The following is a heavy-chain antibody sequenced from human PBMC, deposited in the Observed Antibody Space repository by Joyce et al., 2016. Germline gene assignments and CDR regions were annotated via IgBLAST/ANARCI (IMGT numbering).Heavy chain of an antibody. V-gene: IGHV1-69*12. J-gene: IGHJ6*02. D-gene: IGHD1-14*01. Sequence: QVLLVQSGAAVKRPGSSLRVSCKSSGGDFSNYTVNWVRQTPGQRLEWMGVSIPVFGAAKYAEDFQGRVTLTADQSTRTAYLELSSLTSADTAVYYCARGGTSSDHYFFYTLDVWGPGTTVIVSS. CDR2: SIPVFGAA. CDR3: ARGGTSSDHYFFYTLDV. CDR1: GGDFSNYT.